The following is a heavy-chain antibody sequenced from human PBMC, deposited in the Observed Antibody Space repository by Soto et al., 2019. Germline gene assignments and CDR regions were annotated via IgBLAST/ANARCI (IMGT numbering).Heavy chain of an antibody. V-gene: IGHV4-39*07. J-gene: IGHJ6*02. CDR1: GDSISNSRFY. CDR2: IYHTGNA. D-gene: IGHD2-15*01. CDR3: ARKGGYCSGGSCYSASFVYYYYGMAV. Sequence: PSETLSLTCSVSGDSISNSRFYWAWIRQPPGEGLEWIGSIYHTGNAYYNPSLKSRVTISVDTSKNQFSLKLSSVTAADTAVYYCARKGGYCSGGSCYSASFVYYYYGMAVWGQGTTVTVSS.